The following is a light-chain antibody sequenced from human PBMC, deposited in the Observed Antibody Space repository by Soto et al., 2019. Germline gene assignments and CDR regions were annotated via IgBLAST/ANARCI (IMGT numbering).Light chain of an antibody. J-gene: IGLJ1*01. CDR1: SSNIGGNS. V-gene: IGLV1-47*01. CDR2: RND. CDR3: AAWDDSLSGFYV. Sequence: QSVLTQPPSASGAPGQRVTISCSGSSSNIGGNSVSWYQQLPGTAPKLLIYRNDQRPSGVPDRFSGSKSGTSASLAISGLRSEDEADYYCAAWDDSLSGFYVFGTGTKVT.